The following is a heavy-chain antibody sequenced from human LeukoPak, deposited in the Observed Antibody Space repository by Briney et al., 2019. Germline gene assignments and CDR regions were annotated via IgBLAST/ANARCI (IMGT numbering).Heavy chain of an antibody. CDR3: ARDTSMVRGPTTFDP. J-gene: IGHJ5*02. V-gene: IGHV4-39*07. CDR2: IYYSGST. Sequence: SETLSLTCTVSGGSISSSSYYWGWIRQPPGKGLEWIGSIYYSGSTYYNPSLKSRVTISVDTSKNQFSLKLSSVTAADTAVYYCARDTSMVRGPTTFDPWGQGTLVTVSS. CDR1: GGSISSSSYY. D-gene: IGHD3-10*01.